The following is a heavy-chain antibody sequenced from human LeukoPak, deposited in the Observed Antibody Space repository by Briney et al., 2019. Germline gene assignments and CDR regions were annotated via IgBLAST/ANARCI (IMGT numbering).Heavy chain of an antibody. V-gene: IGHV3-21*01. Sequence: GGSLGLSCAASGFTFSSYAMSWVRQAPGKGLEWVSSIGTSGSYIYYTDSVKGRFTISRDNAKNSLYLQMNSLRAEDTAVYYCAKEGGVYSTPYYMDVWGKGTTVTVSS. CDR2: IGTSGSYI. D-gene: IGHD1-26*01. CDR3: AKEGGVYSTPYYMDV. J-gene: IGHJ6*03. CDR1: GFTFSSYA.